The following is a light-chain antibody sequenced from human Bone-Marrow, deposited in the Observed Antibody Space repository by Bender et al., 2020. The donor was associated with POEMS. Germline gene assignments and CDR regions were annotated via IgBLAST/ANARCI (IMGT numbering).Light chain of an antibody. CDR2: RNN. Sequence: QSVLTQPPSASGTPGQTVTISCSGSSSNIGSNYVYWYQQLPETAPKLLIYRNNQRPSGVSGRFSGSKSGTSASLAISELRSEDEADYYCAAWDDSLSGLVFGGGTKLTVL. V-gene: IGLV1-47*01. J-gene: IGLJ3*02. CDR1: SSNIGSNY. CDR3: AAWDDSLSGLV.